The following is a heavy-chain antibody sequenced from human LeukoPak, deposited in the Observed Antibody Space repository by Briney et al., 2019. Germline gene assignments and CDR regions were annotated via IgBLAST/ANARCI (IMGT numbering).Heavy chain of an antibody. CDR1: GFTFTSYS. V-gene: IGHV3-21*01. Sequence: GGSLRLSCAASGFTFTSYSMNWVRQAPGKGLEWVSSISDISSYIYYADSVKGRFTISRDNAKNSLYLQMNSLRAEDTAVYYCARSSVLVLAANSDYWGQGTLVTVSS. CDR2: ISDISSYI. J-gene: IGHJ4*02. CDR3: ARSSVLVLAANSDY. D-gene: IGHD2-15*01.